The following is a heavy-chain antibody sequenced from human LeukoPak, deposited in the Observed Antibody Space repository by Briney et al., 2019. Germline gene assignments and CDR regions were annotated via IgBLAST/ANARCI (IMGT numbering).Heavy chain of an antibody. D-gene: IGHD2-15*01. CDR1: GFTFSSYA. Sequence: QSGGSLRLSCAASGFTFSSYAMSWVRQAPGKGLEWVSAISGSGGSTYYADSVKGRFTISRDNSKNTLYLQMNSLRAEDTVVYYCAKDRCSGGSCYSPYYYGMDVWGQGTTVTVSS. J-gene: IGHJ6*02. CDR3: AKDRCSGGSCYSPYYYGMDV. CDR2: ISGSGGST. V-gene: IGHV3-23*01.